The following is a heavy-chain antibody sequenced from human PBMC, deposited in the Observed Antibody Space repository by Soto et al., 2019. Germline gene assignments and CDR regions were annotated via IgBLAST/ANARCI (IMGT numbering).Heavy chain of an antibody. CDR3: ARGPDYAGYIHD. CDR2: IILPFGTP. J-gene: IGHJ4*02. CDR1: GGTFSNHA. D-gene: IGHD4-17*01. Sequence: QVRLVQSGAEVKKPGSSVKVSCKASGGTFSNHAINCVRQAPGQGPEWMGVIILPFGTPNYAQRFQGRVTITADESMTTAYMELNGPRSEDTAVYYCARGPDYAGYIHDWGQGSLVTVSS. V-gene: IGHV1-69*13.